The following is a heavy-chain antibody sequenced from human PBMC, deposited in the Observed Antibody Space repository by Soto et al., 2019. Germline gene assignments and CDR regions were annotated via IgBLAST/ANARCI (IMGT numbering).Heavy chain of an antibody. CDR3: ARGKGIVLMVYAMRGWFDP. V-gene: IGHV3-30-3*01. D-gene: IGHD2-8*01. Sequence: QVQLVESGGGVVQPGRSLRLSCAASGFTFSSYAMHWVRQAPGKGLEWVAVMSYDGSNKYYADSVKGRFTISRDNSKNTLYLQMNSLRAEDTAVYYCARGKGIVLMVYAMRGWFDPWGQGTLVTVSS. J-gene: IGHJ5*02. CDR2: MSYDGSNK. CDR1: GFTFSSYA.